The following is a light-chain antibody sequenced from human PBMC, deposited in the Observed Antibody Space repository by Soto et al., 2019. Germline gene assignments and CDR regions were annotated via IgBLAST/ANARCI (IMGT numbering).Light chain of an antibody. CDR1: SSDVGGYNY. CDR3: SSYTSSSSSYV. V-gene: IGLV2-14*01. CDR2: EVS. J-gene: IGLJ1*01. Sequence: QSVLTQPASVSGSPGQSITISCTGTSSDVGGYNYVSWYQQYPGRVPKLLIYEVSNRPSGVSNRFSGSKSGNTASLTISGLQSEDEADYYCSSYTSSSSSYVFGTGTKVTVL.